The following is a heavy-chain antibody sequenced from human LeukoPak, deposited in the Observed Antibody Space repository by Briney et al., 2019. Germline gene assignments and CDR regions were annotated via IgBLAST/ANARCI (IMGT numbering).Heavy chain of an antibody. Sequence: GASVKVSCKASGYTFTSYAMHWVRQAPGQRLEWMGWINAGNGNTKYSQKFQGRVTITRDTSASTAYMELSSLRSEDTAVYYCARGWGIVVVTAQFDYWGQGTLVTVSS. V-gene: IGHV1-3*01. J-gene: IGHJ4*02. CDR2: INAGNGNT. D-gene: IGHD2-21*02. CDR1: GYTFTSYA. CDR3: ARGWGIVVVTAQFDY.